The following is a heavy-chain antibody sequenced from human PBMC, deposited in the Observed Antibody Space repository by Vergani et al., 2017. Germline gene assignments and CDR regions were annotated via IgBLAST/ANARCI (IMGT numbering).Heavy chain of an antibody. CDR3: AYHGDPEPVPPYYYMDV. V-gene: IGHV4-30-4*01. Sequence: QVQLQESGPGLVKPSQTLSLTCTVSGGSISSGDYYWSWIRQPPGKGLEWIGYIYYSGSTYYNPSLKSRVTISVDTSKNHFSLKLSSVTAAYTAVYYCAYHGDPEPVPPYYYMDVWGKGTTVTVSS. J-gene: IGHJ6*03. CDR2: IYYSGST. CDR1: GGSISSGDYY. D-gene: IGHD4-17*01.